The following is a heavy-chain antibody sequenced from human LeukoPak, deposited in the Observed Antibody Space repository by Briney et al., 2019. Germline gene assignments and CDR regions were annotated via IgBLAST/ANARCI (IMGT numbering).Heavy chain of an antibody. J-gene: IGHJ4*02. CDR1: GFTFSSYA. Sequence: GGSLRLPCAASGFTFSSYAMSWVRQAPGKGLEWVSAISGSGGSTYYADSVKGRFTISRDNSKNTLYLQMNSLRAEDTAVYYCAKTPRYDFWSGYYSDYWGQGTLVTVSS. V-gene: IGHV3-23*01. CDR2: ISGSGGST. D-gene: IGHD3-3*01. CDR3: AKTPRYDFWSGYYSDY.